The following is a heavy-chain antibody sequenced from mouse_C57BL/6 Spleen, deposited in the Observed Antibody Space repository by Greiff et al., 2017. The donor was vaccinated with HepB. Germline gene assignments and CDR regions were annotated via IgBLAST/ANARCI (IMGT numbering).Heavy chain of an antibody. Sequence: VKLQQSGAELARPGASVKLSCKASGYTFTSYGISWVKQRTGQGLEWIGEIYPRSGNTYYNEKFKGKATLTADKSSSTAYMELRSLTSEDSAVYFCARLDGYPYAMDYWGQGTSVTVSS. CDR2: IYPRSGNT. J-gene: IGHJ4*01. CDR3: ARLDGYPYAMDY. D-gene: IGHD2-3*01. V-gene: IGHV1-81*01. CDR1: GYTFTSYG.